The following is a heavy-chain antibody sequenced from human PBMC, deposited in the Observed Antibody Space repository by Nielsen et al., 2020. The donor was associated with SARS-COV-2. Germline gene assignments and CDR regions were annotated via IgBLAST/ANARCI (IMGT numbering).Heavy chain of an antibody. V-gene: IGHV3-74*01. J-gene: IGHJ4*02. Sequence: GGSLRLSCAASGFTFSSYWMHWVRQAPGKGLVWVSRINSDGSSTSYADSVKGRFTISRDNAKNTLYLQMNSLRAEDTALYYCARDPTLYYDSSGYYIGYFDYWGQGTLVTVSS. D-gene: IGHD3-22*01. CDR3: ARDPTLYYDSSGYYIGYFDY. CDR2: INSDGSST. CDR1: GFTFSSYW.